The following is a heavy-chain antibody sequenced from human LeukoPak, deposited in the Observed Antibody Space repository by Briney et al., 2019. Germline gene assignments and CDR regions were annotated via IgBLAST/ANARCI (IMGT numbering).Heavy chain of an antibody. J-gene: IGHJ4*02. Sequence: PGGSLRLSCAASGFTFSSYGMHWVRQAPGKGLEWVAVISYDGSNKHYADSVKGRFTISRDNSENTLYLQMNSLRAEDTAVYYCAKGPHFDYWGQGTLVTVSS. CDR1: GFTFSSYG. V-gene: IGHV3-30*18. CDR3: AKGPHFDY. CDR2: ISYDGSNK.